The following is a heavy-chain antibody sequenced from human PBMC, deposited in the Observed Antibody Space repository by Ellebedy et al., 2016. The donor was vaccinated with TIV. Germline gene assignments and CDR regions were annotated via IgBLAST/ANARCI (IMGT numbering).Heavy chain of an antibody. Sequence: MPSETLSLTCAVDGGAIRGYFWSWIRQSPGQGLEWLGEITPSGRTNYNPSLNNRVSMSVDTPNNHFSLNLISVSAADTATYYCASRSGWRDFWGQGTRVTVFS. D-gene: IGHD6-19*01. J-gene: IGHJ4*02. CDR2: ITPSGRT. CDR1: GGAIRGYF. CDR3: ASRSGWRDF. V-gene: IGHV4-34*01.